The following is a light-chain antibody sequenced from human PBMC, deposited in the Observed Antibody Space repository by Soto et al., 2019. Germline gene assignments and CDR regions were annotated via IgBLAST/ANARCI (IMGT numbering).Light chain of an antibody. V-gene: IGLV2-11*01. CDR2: DVT. J-gene: IGLJ3*02. CDR3: CSYAGSYSWV. CDR1: SSDVGDYNY. Sequence: QSALTQPRSVYGSPGQSVTISCTGTSSDVGDYNYVSWYQQHPGKAPKLMVYDVTKRPSGVPDRFSGSKSGNTASLTISGLQSEDEADYYCCSYAGSYSWVFGGGTKVTVL.